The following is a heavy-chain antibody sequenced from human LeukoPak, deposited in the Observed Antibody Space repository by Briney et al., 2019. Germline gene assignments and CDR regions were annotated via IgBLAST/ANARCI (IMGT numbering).Heavy chain of an antibody. CDR3: ARDAKYGGVDY. CDR1: GFTFSSYW. CDR2: INSDGSST. V-gene: IGHV3-74*01. D-gene: IGHD4-23*01. J-gene: IGHJ4*02. Sequence: GGSLRLSCAASGFTFSSYWMHWVRHAPGKGLVWVSRINSDGSSTSYADSVKGRFTISRDNAKNTLYLQMNSLRAEDTAAYYCARDAKYGGVDYWGQGTLVTVSS.